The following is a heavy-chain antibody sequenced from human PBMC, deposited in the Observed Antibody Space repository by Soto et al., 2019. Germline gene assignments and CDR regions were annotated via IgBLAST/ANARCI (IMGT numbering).Heavy chain of an antibody. Sequence: QVQLVQSGAEVKKPGASVKVSCKASGYTFTSYGISWVRQAPGQGLEWMGWIGAYNGNTNYAQKLQGRVTMTTDTSTSTAYMELRSLRSDDTAVYYCARDWQQWLVLYYYYGMDVWGQGTTVTVSS. V-gene: IGHV1-18*01. CDR3: ARDWQQWLVLYYYYGMDV. D-gene: IGHD6-19*01. CDR2: IGAYNGNT. J-gene: IGHJ6*02. CDR1: GYTFTSYG.